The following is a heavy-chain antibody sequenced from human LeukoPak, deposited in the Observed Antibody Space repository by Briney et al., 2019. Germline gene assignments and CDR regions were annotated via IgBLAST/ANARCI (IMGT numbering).Heavy chain of an antibody. Sequence: GASVKVSCKASGYTFTSYYMHWVRQAPGQGLEWMGIINPSGGSTSYAQKFQGRVTMTRDTSISTAYMELSRLRSDDTAVYYCARGYSSQTDYWGQGTLVTVSS. CDR1: GYTFTSYY. CDR2: INPSGGST. J-gene: IGHJ4*02. D-gene: IGHD6-13*01. V-gene: IGHV1-46*01. CDR3: ARGYSSQTDY.